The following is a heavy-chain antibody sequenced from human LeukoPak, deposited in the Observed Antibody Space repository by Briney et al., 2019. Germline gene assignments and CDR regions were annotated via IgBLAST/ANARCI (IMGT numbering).Heavy chain of an antibody. CDR1: GYTFTGYY. CDR2: INPNSGGT. CDR3: ARDPEDTAMVRYYYYYMDV. V-gene: IGHV1-2*02. J-gene: IGHJ6*03. Sequence: ASVKVSCKASGYTFTGYYMHWVRQAPGQGLEWMGWINPNSGGTNYAQKFQGRVTMTRDTSISTAYMELSRLRSDDTAVYYCARDPEDTAMVRYYYYYMDVWGKGTTVTVSS. D-gene: IGHD5-18*01.